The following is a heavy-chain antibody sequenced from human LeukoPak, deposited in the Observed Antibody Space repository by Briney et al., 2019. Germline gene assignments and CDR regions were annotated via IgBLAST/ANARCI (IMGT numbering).Heavy chain of an antibody. J-gene: IGHJ5*02. Sequence: ASVKVSCKASGFTFTSSAMQWVRQARGQRLEWIGWIVVGSGNTNYAQKFQERVTITRDMSTSTAYLELSSLRSEDTAVYYCAADLITMVRGVILPRGFDPWGQGTLVTVSS. D-gene: IGHD3-10*01. CDR2: IVVGSGNT. CDR1: GFTFTSSA. CDR3: AADLITMVRGVILPRGFDP. V-gene: IGHV1-58*02.